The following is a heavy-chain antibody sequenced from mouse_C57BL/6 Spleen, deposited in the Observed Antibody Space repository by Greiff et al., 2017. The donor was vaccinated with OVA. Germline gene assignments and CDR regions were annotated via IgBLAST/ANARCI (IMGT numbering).Heavy chain of an antibody. CDR1: GYTFTSYW. CDR2: IDPSDSYT. V-gene: IGHV1-50*01. J-gene: IGHJ3*01. D-gene: IGHD3-2*02. Sequence: QVQLQQPGAELVKPGASVKLSCKASGYTFTSYWMQWVKQRPGQGLEWIGEIDPSDSYTNYNQKFKGEATLTVDTSSSTAYMQLSSLTSEDSAVYYCARGISGWFAYWGQGTLVTVSA. CDR3: ARGISGWFAY.